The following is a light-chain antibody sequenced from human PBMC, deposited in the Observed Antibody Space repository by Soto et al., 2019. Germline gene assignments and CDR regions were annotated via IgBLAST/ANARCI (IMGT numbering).Light chain of an antibody. Sequence: QSVLTQPASVSGYPGQSNTISCTGTSSDVGGYNYVSWYQQHPGKAPKLMIYEVSNRPSGVSNRFSGSKSGNTASLTISGLQAEDEADYYCSSYTSSSTLVFGGGTQLTV. CDR1: SSDVGGYNY. CDR2: EVS. J-gene: IGLJ3*02. CDR3: SSYTSSSTLV. V-gene: IGLV2-14*01.